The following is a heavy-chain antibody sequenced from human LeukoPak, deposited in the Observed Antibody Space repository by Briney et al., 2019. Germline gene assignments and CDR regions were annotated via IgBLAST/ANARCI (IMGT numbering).Heavy chain of an antibody. D-gene: IGHD4-17*01. CDR1: GFTFSSYG. J-gene: IGHJ4*02. CDR2: IRYDGSNK. CDR3: AKDSTVATRSPLDY. V-gene: IGHV3-30*02. Sequence: GGSLRLSCAASGFTFSSYGMHWVRQAPGKGLEWVAFIRYDGSNKYYADSVKGRFTISRDSSKNTLYLQMNSLRAEDTAVYYCAKDSTVATRSPLDYWGQGTLVTVSS.